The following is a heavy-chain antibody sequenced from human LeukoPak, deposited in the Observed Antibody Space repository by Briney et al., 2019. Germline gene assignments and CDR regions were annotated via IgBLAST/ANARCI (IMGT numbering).Heavy chain of an antibody. CDR3: AKDKANCGSGSYVDY. D-gene: IGHD3-10*01. Sequence: PGGSLRLSCAASGFTFSSYAMSWVRQAPGKGLEWVSTISGSGDSTYYADSVKGRFTISRDNSKNTLYLQMNSLRAEDTAVYYCAKDKANCGSGSYVDYWGQGTLVTVSS. CDR2: ISGSGDST. V-gene: IGHV3-23*01. J-gene: IGHJ4*02. CDR1: GFTFSSYA.